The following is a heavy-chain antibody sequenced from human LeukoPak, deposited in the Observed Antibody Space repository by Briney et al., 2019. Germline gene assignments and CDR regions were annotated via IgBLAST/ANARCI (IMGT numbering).Heavy chain of an antibody. CDR2: ISSSNHAI. V-gene: IGHV3-48*02. CDR1: GLIFSSYS. J-gene: IGHJ4*02. Sequence: GGSLRLSCAASGLIFSSYSMSWVRQAPGKGLEWLSYISSSNHAIYYVDSVKGRFTISRDNAKNSLFLQMNSLRDEDTAVYYCARGYYSLGYFDYWGQGALVTVSS. CDR3: ARGYYSLGYFDY. D-gene: IGHD3-22*01.